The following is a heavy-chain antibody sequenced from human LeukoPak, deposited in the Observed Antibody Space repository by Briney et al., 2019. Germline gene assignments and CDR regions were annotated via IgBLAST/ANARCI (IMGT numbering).Heavy chain of an antibody. CDR3: ARAYMTTVTPGAFDI. D-gene: IGHD4-17*01. J-gene: IGHJ3*02. V-gene: IGHV3-30-3*01. CDR2: ISKHGSET. Sequence: PGTSLRLSRAASGFTFSNYTMHWVRQAPGKGLEWVAVISKHGSETYYGDSVKGRFTISRDNSMNTLYLQMNSLRAEDTAMYYCARAYMTTVTPGAFDIWGQGTMVTVSS. CDR1: GFTFSNYT.